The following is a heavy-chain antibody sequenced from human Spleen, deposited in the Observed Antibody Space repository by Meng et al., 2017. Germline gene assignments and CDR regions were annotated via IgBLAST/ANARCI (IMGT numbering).Heavy chain of an antibody. Sequence: GQLQQWGEGLLKPSETLSLTCAVYGGSLSGYYWSWIRQPPGKGLEWIGDVHHRGSTNYNPSLKSRVTISVDTSKNQFSLNLSSVTAADTAVYYCARLYNSRWNAAEYFQHWGQGTLVTVSS. CDR3: ARLYNSRWNAAEYFQH. J-gene: IGHJ1*01. D-gene: IGHD6-13*01. V-gene: IGHV4-34*01. CDR1: GGSLSGYY. CDR2: VHHRGST.